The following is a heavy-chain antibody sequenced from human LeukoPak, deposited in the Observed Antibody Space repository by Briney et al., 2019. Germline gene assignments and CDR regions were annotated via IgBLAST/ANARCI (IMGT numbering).Heavy chain of an antibody. CDR1: GGSISSTNW. CDR2: ISHSGST. CDR3: ARVAYSSGWYCDY. D-gene: IGHD6-19*01. Sequence: PSGTLSLTCAVSGGSISSTNWWSWVRQPPGKGLEWIGEISHSGSTNYNPSLKSRVTISVDKSKNQFSLKLSSVTAADTAVYYCARVAYSSGWYCDYWGQGTLVTVSS. V-gene: IGHV4-4*02. J-gene: IGHJ4*02.